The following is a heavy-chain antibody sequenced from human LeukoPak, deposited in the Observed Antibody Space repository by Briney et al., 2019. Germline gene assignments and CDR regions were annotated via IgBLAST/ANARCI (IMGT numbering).Heavy chain of an antibody. CDR1: GGSISSSSYY. Sequence: PSETLSLTCTVSGGSISSSSYYWGWIRQPPGKGLEWIGSIYYSGSTYYNPSLKSRVTISVDTSKNQFSLKLSSVTAADTAVYYCARDYYDSRYNWFDPWGQGTLVTVSS. D-gene: IGHD3-22*01. V-gene: IGHV4-39*02. CDR3: ARDYYDSRYNWFDP. CDR2: IYYSGST. J-gene: IGHJ5*02.